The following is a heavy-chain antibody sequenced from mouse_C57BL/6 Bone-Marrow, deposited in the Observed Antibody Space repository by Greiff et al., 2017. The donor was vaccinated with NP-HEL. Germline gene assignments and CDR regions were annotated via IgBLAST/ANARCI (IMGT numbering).Heavy chain of an antibody. J-gene: IGHJ4*01. Sequence: QVQLQQSGAELVKPGASVKISCKASGYAFSSYWMNWVKQRPGKGLEWIGQIYPGDGDTNYNGKFKGKATLTADKSSSTAYVQLSSLTSEDSAVYFCARSEGLRRPYAMDYWGQGTSVTVSS. V-gene: IGHV1-80*01. CDR3: ARSEGLRRPYAMDY. CDR2: IYPGDGDT. D-gene: IGHD2-4*01. CDR1: GYAFSSYW.